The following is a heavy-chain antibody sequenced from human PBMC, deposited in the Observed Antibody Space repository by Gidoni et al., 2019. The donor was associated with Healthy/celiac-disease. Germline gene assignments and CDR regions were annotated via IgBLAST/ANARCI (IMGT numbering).Heavy chain of an antibody. CDR2: INHSGST. V-gene: IGHV4-34*01. J-gene: IGHJ5*02. Sequence: AVYGGSFSGYYWSWIRQPPGKGLEWIGEINHSGSTNYNPSLKSRVTISVDTSKNQFSLKLSSVTAADTAVYYCARGRGSGWYHAWGQGTLVTVSS. D-gene: IGHD6-19*01. CDR1: GGSFSGYY. CDR3: ARGRGSGWYHA.